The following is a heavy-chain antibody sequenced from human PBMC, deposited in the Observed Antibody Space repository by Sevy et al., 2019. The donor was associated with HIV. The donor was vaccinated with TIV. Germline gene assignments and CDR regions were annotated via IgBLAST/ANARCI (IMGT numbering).Heavy chain of an antibody. V-gene: IGHV3-21*06. D-gene: IGHD3-16*01. CDR1: GFPFSSYD. CDR3: ARDRGVPRTRGSYQYGMDV. CDR2: ISSSSNFV. J-gene: IGHJ6*02. Sequence: GGSLRLSCTASGFPFSSYDMNWVRQAPGQGLEWISSISSSSNFVYQADSVKARFTISRDNAKNSLFLQMNSLTVEDTAVYYCARDRGVPRTRGSYQYGMDVWGQGTTVTVSS.